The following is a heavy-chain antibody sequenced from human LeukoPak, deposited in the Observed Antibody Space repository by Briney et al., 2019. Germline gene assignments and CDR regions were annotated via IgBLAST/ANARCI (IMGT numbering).Heavy chain of an antibody. V-gene: IGHV1-46*01. D-gene: IGHD1-1*01. CDR3: ARDRFERYYYYGMDV. CDR1: GYTFTSYY. Sequence: ASVKVSCKASGYTFTSYYMHWVRQAPGQGLEWMGIINPSGGSTSCAQKFQGRVTMTRDTSTSTVYMKLSSLRSEDTAVYYCARDRFERYYYYGMDVWGQGTTVTVSS. CDR2: INPSGGST. J-gene: IGHJ6*02.